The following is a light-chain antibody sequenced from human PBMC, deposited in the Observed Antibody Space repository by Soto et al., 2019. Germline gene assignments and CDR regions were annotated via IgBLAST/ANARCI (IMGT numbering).Light chain of an antibody. Sequence: EIVMTQSPATLSVSPGERATLSCRASQSVSSNLAWYQQKPGQAPRLLIYDASTRATGIPARFNVSGSGTEFTLTISSLQSEDFAVYYCQRYNNWPPWTFGQGTKVEIK. CDR2: DAS. J-gene: IGKJ1*01. CDR1: QSVSSN. CDR3: QRYNNWPPWT. V-gene: IGKV3-15*01.